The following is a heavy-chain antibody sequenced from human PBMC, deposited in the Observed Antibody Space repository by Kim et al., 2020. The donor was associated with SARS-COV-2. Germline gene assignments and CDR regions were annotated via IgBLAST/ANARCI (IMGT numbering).Heavy chain of an antibody. V-gene: IGHV1-3*01. CDR2: INVGNGNT. Sequence: ASVKVSCKASGYTFTTYGMHWVRQAPGQRLEWMGWINVGNGNTKYSEKFQGRFTITRDTSASTAYMERSSLRSEDTAVYDCARDQGVGDYWGQGARVTVS. CDR1: GYTFTTYG. CDR3: ARDQGVGDY. D-gene: IGHD1-26*01. J-gene: IGHJ4*02.